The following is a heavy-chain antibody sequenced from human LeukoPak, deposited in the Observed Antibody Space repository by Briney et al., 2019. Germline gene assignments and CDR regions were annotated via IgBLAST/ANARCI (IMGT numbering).Heavy chain of an antibody. Sequence: PSETLSLTCTVSGGSISSYYWSWIRQPPGKGLEWIGYIYYSGSTNYNPSLKSRVTISVDTSKNQFSLKLSSVTAADTAVYYCARVGYSYGFYYYYYYGMDVWGQGITVTVSS. CDR1: GGSISSYY. V-gene: IGHV4-59*12. CDR2: IYYSGST. J-gene: IGHJ6*02. CDR3: ARVGYSYGFYYYYYYGMDV. D-gene: IGHD5-18*01.